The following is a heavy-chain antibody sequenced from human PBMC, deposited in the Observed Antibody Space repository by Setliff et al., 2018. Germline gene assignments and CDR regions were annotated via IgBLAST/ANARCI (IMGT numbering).Heavy chain of an antibody. J-gene: IGHJ5*02. CDR2: ISAYNGDT. CDR1: GFTFRNYA. V-gene: IGHV1-18*01. Sequence: ASVKVSCKASGFTFRNYAISWVRQAPGQGLEWMGWISAYNGDTTYTQNLQGRVTLTTDTSTTTAYMELRSLRSDDTAVYYCARDYQGGWFAPWGQGIMVTAP. CDR3: ARDYQGGWFAP. D-gene: IGHD3-16*01.